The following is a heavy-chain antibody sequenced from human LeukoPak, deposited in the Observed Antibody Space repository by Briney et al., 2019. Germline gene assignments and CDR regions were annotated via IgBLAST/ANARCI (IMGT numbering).Heavy chain of an antibody. J-gene: IGHJ4*02. CDR3: TKDVGNHATDC. Sequence: PSETLSLTCTVSGGSISTDNCYWGWIRQPPGKGLEWIGGIYYNGNTYYNPSLKSRVTISVDTSKNQFSLKVNFVTAADTAVYYCTKDVGNHATDCWGQGTLVTVSS. D-gene: IGHD1-14*01. V-gene: IGHV4-39*07. CDR1: GGSISTDNCY. CDR2: IYYNGNT.